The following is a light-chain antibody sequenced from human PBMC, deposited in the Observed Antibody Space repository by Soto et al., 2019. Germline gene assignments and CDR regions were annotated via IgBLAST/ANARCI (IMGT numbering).Light chain of an antibody. J-gene: IGLJ3*02. CDR2: GNS. CDR3: QSYDSSLSAVV. CDR1: SSNIGADYD. V-gene: IGLV1-40*01. Sequence: QSVLTQPPSASGAPGQRVTISCTGSSSNIGADYDVHWYQQLPGTAPKLLIYGNSNRPSGVPDRFSGSKSGTSASLAITGLQAEDEADYYCQSYDSSLSAVVFGGGTKLTVL.